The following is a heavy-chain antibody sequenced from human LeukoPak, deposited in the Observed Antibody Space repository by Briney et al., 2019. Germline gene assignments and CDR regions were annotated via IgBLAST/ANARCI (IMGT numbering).Heavy chain of an antibody. CDR1: GFTFSDYY. V-gene: IGHV3-11*05. CDR2: ISTTSGFT. CDR3: AKGSPPVY. J-gene: IGHJ4*02. Sequence: GGSLRLSCAASGFTFSDYYMTWIRRAPGKGLEWVSYISTTSGFTRYADSVTGRFTISRDNAKNSLYLQMNTLRAEDTAGYYCAKGSPPVYWGQGTLVTVSS.